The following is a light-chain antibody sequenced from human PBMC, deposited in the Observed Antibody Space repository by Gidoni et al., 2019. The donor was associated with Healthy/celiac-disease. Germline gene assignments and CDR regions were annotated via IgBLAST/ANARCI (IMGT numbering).Light chain of an antibody. V-gene: IGKV3-15*01. CDR3: QQYNNWPQT. CDR1: QRVSSN. J-gene: IGKJ1*01. CDR2: GAS. Sequence: IVMTQSPATLSVSPGERANLSCRASQRVSSNLGWYQQKPGQAPSLLLYGASTRATGSPARFSGSGSGTEFTLTISSRQSEDFAVYYCQQYNNWPQTFXQXTKVEIK.